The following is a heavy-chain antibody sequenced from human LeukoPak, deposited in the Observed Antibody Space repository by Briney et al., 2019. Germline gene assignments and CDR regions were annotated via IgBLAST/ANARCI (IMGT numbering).Heavy chain of an antibody. CDR3: AKDIALPGPRHPANWYFDL. D-gene: IGHD2-21*01. CDR1: GFTFGDYA. Sequence: GGSLRLSCTASGFTFGDYAMSWFRQAPGKGLEWVGFIRSKAYGGTTEYAASVKGRFTISRDDSKSIAYLQMNSLKTEDTAVYYCAKDIALPGPRHPANWYFDLWGRGTLVTVSS. CDR2: IRSKAYGGTT. J-gene: IGHJ2*01. V-gene: IGHV3-49*03.